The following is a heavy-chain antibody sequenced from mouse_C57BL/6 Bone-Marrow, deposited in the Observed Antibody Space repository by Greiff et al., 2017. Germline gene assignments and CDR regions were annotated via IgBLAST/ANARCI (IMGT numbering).Heavy chain of an antibody. CDR1: GYTFTSYW. CDR3: ASPSSSLSWFAY. V-gene: IGHV1-72*01. D-gene: IGHD1-1*01. CDR2: IDPNSGGT. Sequence: QQSCKASGYTFTSYWMHWVKQRPGRGLEWIGRIDPNSGGTKYNEKFKSKATLTVDKPSSTAYMQLSSLTSEDSAVYYCASPSSSLSWFAYWGQGTLVTVSA. J-gene: IGHJ3*01.